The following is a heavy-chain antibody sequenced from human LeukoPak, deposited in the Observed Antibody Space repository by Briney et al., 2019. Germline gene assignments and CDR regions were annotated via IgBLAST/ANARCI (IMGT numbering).Heavy chain of an antibody. Sequence: PGGSLRLSCAASGFSISSYWMHWGRQVPGKGLVWVSRISPDGSTTGYADSVKGRFTASRDNARNTLYLQINSLRAEDSAVYYCTRDRTTITLFELWGQGTLVTVSS. CDR2: ISPDGSTT. V-gene: IGHV3-74*01. CDR1: GFSISSYW. D-gene: IGHD4-11*01. J-gene: IGHJ4*02. CDR3: TRDRTTITLFEL.